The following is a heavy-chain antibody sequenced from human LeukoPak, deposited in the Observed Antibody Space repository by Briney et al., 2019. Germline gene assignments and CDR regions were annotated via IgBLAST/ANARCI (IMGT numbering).Heavy chain of an antibody. CDR1: GGTFSSYA. Sequence: EASVKVSCKASGGTFSSYAISWVRQAPGQGLEWMGGIIPIFGTANYAQKFQGRVTITADKSTSTAYMELSSLRSEDTAVYYCARAGGTERIYYYYGMDVWGQGTTVTVSS. CDR3: ARAGGTERIYYYYGMDV. D-gene: IGHD2/OR15-2a*01. J-gene: IGHJ6*02. CDR2: IIPIFGTA. V-gene: IGHV1-69*06.